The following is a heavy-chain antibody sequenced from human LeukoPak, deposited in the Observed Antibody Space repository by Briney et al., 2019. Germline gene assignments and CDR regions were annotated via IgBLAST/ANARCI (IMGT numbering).Heavy chain of an antibody. CDR1: GFTFSSYW. CDR2: INSDGSST. D-gene: IGHD3-10*01. CDR3: ARANYYGSGRAAFDI. V-gene: IGHV3-74*01. Sequence: PEGSLRLSCAASGFTFSSYWMHWVRQAPGKGLVWVSRINSDGSSTSYADSVKGRFTISRDNAKNTLYLQMNSLRAEDTAVYYCARANYYGSGRAAFDIWGQGTMVTVSS. J-gene: IGHJ3*02.